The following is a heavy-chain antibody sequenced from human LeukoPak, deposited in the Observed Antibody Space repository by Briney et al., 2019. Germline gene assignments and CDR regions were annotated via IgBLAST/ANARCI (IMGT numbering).Heavy chain of an antibody. Sequence: GGSLRLSCAASGFTFTTYWMSWVRQAPGKGLEWVANIKQDGTEKYYVDSVKGRFTISRDNAKNSLYLQMNSLRVEDTAVYYCAKELRVVGYYFDYWGQGTLVTVSS. J-gene: IGHJ4*02. CDR2: IKQDGTEK. CDR1: GFTFTTYW. D-gene: IGHD2-15*01. V-gene: IGHV3-7*01. CDR3: AKELRVVGYYFDY.